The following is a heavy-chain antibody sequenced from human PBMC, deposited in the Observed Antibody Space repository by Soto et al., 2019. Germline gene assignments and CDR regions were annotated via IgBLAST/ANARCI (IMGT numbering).Heavy chain of an antibody. CDR3: ARDRPSPYCSSTSCSSYFDY. V-gene: IGHV3-30-3*01. CDR1: GFTFSTYA. CDR2: ISYDGSNK. J-gene: IGHJ4*02. Sequence: LRLSCAASGFTFSTYAMQWVRQAPGKGLEWVAVISYDGSNKYYADSVKGRFTISRDNSKNTLYLQMNSLRAEDTAVYYCARDRPSPYCSSTSCSSYFDYWGQGTLVTVSS. D-gene: IGHD2-2*01.